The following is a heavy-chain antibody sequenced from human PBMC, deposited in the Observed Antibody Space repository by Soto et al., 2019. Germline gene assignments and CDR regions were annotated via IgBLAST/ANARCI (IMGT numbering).Heavy chain of an antibody. CDR1: GFTFSSYG. Sequence: QVQLVESGGGVVQPGRSLRLSCAASGFTFSSYGMHWVRQAPGKGLEWVAVISYDGSNKYYADSVKGRFTISRDNSKNTLYLQMNSLRAEDTAVYYCAKDVYAIAYDYYYGMDVWGQGTTVTVSS. V-gene: IGHV3-30*18. CDR3: AKDVYAIAYDYYYGMDV. J-gene: IGHJ6*02. CDR2: ISYDGSNK. D-gene: IGHD2-8*01.